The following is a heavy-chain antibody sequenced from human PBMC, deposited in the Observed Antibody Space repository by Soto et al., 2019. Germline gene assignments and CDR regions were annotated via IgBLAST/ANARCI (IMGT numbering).Heavy chain of an antibody. J-gene: IGHJ4*02. Sequence: QVLLVQSGAEVTRPGASLKVSCKASGYNFISHYIHWVRQAPGPGLEWMGFINPSGGSTTHAQNLQGRLSMTRDTSTSTVYLELSGLRSEDAAVYYCARDYLSSKSSLSYLDYWGQGTLVTVSS. CDR1: GYNFISHY. D-gene: IGHD2-2*01. V-gene: IGHV1-46*01. CDR2: INPSGGST. CDR3: ARDYLSSKSSLSYLDY.